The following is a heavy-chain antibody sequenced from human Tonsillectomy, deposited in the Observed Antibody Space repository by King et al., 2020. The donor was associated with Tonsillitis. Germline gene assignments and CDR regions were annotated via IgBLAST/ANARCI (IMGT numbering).Heavy chain of an antibody. CDR3: ARNPPYESSDYADAFDI. CDR2: IYPGDSDP. CDR1: GYTFSSYW. J-gene: IGHJ3*02. V-gene: IGHV5-51*03. D-gene: IGHD3-22*01. Sequence: VQLVQSGAEVKKPGESLKISCKGSGYTFSSYWIAWVRQMPGKGLEWMGIIYPGDSDPSYSPSFQGQVTISADKSISTAYLQWSSLKASDTAMYYCARNPPYESSDYADAFDIWGQGTMVTVSS.